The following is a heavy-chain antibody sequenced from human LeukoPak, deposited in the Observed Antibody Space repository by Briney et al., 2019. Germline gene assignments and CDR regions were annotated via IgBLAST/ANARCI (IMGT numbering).Heavy chain of an antibody. Sequence: SETLSLTCTVSGGSISSYYWSWIRQPAGTALEWIGRIYSSGTITYNPSLKSRVTMSVDTSKNQFSLKLSSVTAADTAVYYCARDSGTTGEVKFDPWGQGTLVTVSS. CDR1: GGSISSYY. D-gene: IGHD3-10*01. J-gene: IGHJ5*01. V-gene: IGHV4-4*07. CDR2: IYSSGTI. CDR3: ARDSGTTGEVKFDP.